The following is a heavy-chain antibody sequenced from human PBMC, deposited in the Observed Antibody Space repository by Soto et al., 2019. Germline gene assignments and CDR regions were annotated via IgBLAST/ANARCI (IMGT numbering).Heavy chain of an antibody. CDR3: ARGGDMIVVATFDY. D-gene: IGHD3-22*01. Sequence: QVQLQESGPGLVKPSQTLSLTCTVSGGSISSGDYYWSWIRQPPGKGLERIGYIDYSGSTYYNPSRKSRVTITVNTSTYQFSLKLSSVTAADTAVYYCARGGDMIVVATFDYWGQGTLVTVSS. CDR2: IDYSGST. V-gene: IGHV4-30-4*01. J-gene: IGHJ4*02. CDR1: GGSISSGDYY.